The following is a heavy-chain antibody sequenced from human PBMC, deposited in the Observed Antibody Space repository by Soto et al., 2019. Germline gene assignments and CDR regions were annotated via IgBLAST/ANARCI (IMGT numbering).Heavy chain of an antibody. CDR2: ISSSGSTI. CDR1: GFTFSSYE. J-gene: IGHJ3*02. CDR3: ARDKGYYYDSSGYYFNDAFDI. D-gene: IGHD3-22*01. Sequence: EVQLVESGGGLVQPGGSLRLSCAASGFTFSSYEMNWVRQAPGKGLEWVSYISSSGSTIYYADSVKGRFTISRDNAKNSLYLQMNSLRAEDTAVYYCARDKGYYYDSSGYYFNDAFDIWGQGTMVTVSS. V-gene: IGHV3-48*03.